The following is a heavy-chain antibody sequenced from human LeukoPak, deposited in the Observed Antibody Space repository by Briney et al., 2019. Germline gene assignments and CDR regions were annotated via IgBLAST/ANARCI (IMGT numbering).Heavy chain of an antibody. CDR1: GFTFSRYW. CDR2: IDEHGTTI. D-gene: IGHD3-10*01. CDR3: ARDVGGAGSH. J-gene: IGHJ4*02. Sequence: GESLRLSCAASGFTFSRYWMHWVRQAPGEVLVWVLRIDEHGTTIDYADSVRDRFTISRDNAKNTLYLHMNSLRAEDTAMYYCARDVGGAGSHWGQGSLVTVSS. V-gene: IGHV3-74*01.